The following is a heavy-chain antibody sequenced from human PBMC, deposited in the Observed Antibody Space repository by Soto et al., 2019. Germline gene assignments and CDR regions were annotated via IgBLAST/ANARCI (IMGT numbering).Heavy chain of an antibody. CDR1: GFSLSSSGVG. V-gene: IGHV2-5*02. CDR2: IYWDDDK. CDR3: AHRPPNGYDSLDWFGP. J-gene: IGHJ5*02. D-gene: IGHD5-12*01. Sequence: SGPTLVNPTHTLTLTCTFSGFSLSSSGVGVGWIRQPPGKALEWLALIYWDDDKRYSPSLKSRLTITKDTSKNQVVLTMTNMDPVDTATYYCAHRPPNGYDSLDWFGPWGQGTLVTVSS.